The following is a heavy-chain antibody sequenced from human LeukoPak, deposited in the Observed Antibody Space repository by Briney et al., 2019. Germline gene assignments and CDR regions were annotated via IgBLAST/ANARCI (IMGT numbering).Heavy chain of an antibody. V-gene: IGHV4-59*01. D-gene: IGHD1-1*01. CDR1: GGSINNYY. CDR3: ARIGHWNALDI. J-gene: IGHJ3*02. Sequence: PSETLSLTCTVSGGSINNYYWSWIRQSPGKGLEWIGYIYYSGNTNYNPSLKSRVTISVDTSKNQLSLKLSSVTAADTAVYYCARIGHWNALDIWGQGTMVTVSS. CDR2: IYYSGNT.